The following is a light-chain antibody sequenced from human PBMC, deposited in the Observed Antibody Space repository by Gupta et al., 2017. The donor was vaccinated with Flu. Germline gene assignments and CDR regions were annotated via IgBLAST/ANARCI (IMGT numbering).Light chain of an antibody. J-gene: IGKJ4*01. CDR3: QQRSNGPPSLT. CDR1: QSVNTF. Sequence: EIVLTQSPATLALSPGQRATLSCRASQSVNTFLAWYQQKPGQAPRLLIYDTSNRATGIPARFSGSGAGTDFTLTISSLEPEDVAVYYFQQRSNGPPSLTFGGGTKVEIK. V-gene: IGKV3-11*01. CDR2: DTS.